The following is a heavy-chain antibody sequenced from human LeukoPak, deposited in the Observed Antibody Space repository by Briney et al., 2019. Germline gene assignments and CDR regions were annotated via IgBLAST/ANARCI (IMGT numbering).Heavy chain of an antibody. J-gene: IGHJ4*02. D-gene: IGHD4-17*01. Sequence: SETLSLTCTVAGGSINSGGCYWSWIRQHPGKGLEWIGNIHYSGSTYYNPSLKSRVAISVDTSKNQFSLKLSSVTAADTAVYYCASLRDYFFDYWGQGTLVTVSS. CDR1: GGSINSGGCY. V-gene: IGHV4-31*03. CDR3: ASLRDYFFDY. CDR2: IHYSGST.